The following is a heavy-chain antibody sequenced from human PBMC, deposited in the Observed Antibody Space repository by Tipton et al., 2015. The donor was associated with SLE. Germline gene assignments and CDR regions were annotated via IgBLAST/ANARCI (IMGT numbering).Heavy chain of an antibody. D-gene: IGHD3-3*01. Sequence: TLSLTCTVSGYSISSGYYWGWIRQPPGKGLEWIGSIHYSGGTYYNPSPKSRGTISVDTSKNQFSLKLTSVTAADTAVYYCASLDFWSGYWGFQHWGQGTLVTVSS. J-gene: IGHJ1*01. CDR1: GYSISSGYY. CDR3: ASLDFWSGYWGFQH. CDR2: IHYSGGT. V-gene: IGHV4-38-2*02.